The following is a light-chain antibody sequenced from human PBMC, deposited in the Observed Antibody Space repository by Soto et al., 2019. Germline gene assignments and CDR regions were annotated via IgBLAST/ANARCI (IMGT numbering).Light chain of an antibody. J-gene: IGKJ1*01. CDR2: KAS. CDR1: QSISTC. V-gene: IGKV1-5*03. Sequence: DIQIKKSPSTLPASVGDRVTIPCRANQSISTCLAWYQQKPGKAPNLLIYKASRLETGVPSRFSGSGSGTEFTLTISSLQPDDFATYYCQHYHSYSEAFGQGTKVDIK. CDR3: QHYHSYSEA.